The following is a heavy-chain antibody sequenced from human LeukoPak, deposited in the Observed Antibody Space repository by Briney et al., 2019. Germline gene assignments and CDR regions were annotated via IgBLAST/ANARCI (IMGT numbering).Heavy chain of an antibody. CDR1: GFTFSSYG. J-gene: IGHJ4*02. V-gene: IGHV3-33*01. CDR2: IRYDGSNK. CDR3: ARDSMVVVVPAAIDY. Sequence: GGSLRLSCAASGFTFSSYGMHWVRQAPGKGLEWVAVIRYDGSNKYYADSVKGRFTISRDNSKNTLYLQMNSLRAEDTAVYYCARDSMVVVVPAAIDYWGQGTLVTVSS. D-gene: IGHD2-2*01.